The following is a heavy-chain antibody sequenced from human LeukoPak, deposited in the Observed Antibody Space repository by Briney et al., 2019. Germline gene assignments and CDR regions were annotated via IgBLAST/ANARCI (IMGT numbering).Heavy chain of an antibody. CDR1: GFTFSSYA. D-gene: IGHD3-3*01. CDR2: ISYDGSNK. J-gene: IGHJ4*02. CDR3: ANERGGRFLEWLDLDY. Sequence: GRSLRLSCVASGFTFSSYAMHWVRQAPGKGLEWVAVISYDGSNKYYADSVKGRFTISRDNSKNTLYLQMNSLRAEDTAVYYFANERGGRFLEWLDLDYWGQGTLVTVSS. V-gene: IGHV3-30*01.